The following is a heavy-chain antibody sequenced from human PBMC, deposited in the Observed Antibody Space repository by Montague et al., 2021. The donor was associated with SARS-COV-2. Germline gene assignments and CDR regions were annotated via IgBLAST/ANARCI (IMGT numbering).Heavy chain of an antibody. CDR2: VNNSGNT. J-gene: IGHJ5*02. D-gene: IGHD3-22*01. CDR3: ARGPRISMIVVVITDIWFDP. CDR1: GGSVSGYY. Sequence: SETLSLTCAVCGGSVSGYYWSWIRQPPGKGLEWIGEVNNSGNTNXXPSLKSRVTTSVDTSKNQFSLKLTSVTAADTAVYYCARGPRISMIVVVITDIWFDPWGQGTLVTVSS. V-gene: IGHV4-34*01.